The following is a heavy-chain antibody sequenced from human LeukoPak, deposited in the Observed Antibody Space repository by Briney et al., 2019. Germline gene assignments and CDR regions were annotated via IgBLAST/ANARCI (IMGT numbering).Heavy chain of an antibody. J-gene: IGHJ4*02. CDR3: AVKAGYSSSRYYPPTYYFES. Sequence: SETLSLTCGVHGGSFSGYYWTWIRQPPGKGLEWIGEMSHRGGTNYSPSLKSRVTILVDTSKKEFSLKLKSVTAADTAVYYCAVKAGYSSSRYYPPTYYFESWGRGTLVTVSS. CDR1: GGSFSGYY. CDR2: MSHRGGT. D-gene: IGHD6-13*01. V-gene: IGHV4-34*01.